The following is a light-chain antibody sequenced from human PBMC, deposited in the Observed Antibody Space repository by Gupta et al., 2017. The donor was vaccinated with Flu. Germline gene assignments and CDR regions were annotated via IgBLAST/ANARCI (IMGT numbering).Light chain of an antibody. V-gene: IGKV3-11*01. CDR3: QKRSNWRAA. Sequence: ELVLSQSPATLSLSPGERATLSCRASQSVSSYLAWYQQKPGQAPRLLIYDASNRATGIPARVSGRGAGTEFTLTISSLEPEECAVEYGQKRSNWRAACGHGTKVDIK. CDR2: DAS. J-gene: IGKJ3*01. CDR1: QSVSSY.